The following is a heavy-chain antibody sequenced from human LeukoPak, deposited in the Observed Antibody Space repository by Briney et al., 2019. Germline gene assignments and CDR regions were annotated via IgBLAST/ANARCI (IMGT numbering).Heavy chain of an antibody. D-gene: IGHD3-22*01. V-gene: IGHV3-21*01. Sequence: GGSLRLSCAASGFTFSSYSMNWVRQAPGKGLEWVSSISSSSSYIYYADSVKGRLTISRDNAKNSLYLQMNSLRAEDTAVYYCARATYDSSGYHHDYWGQGTLVTVSS. CDR1: GFTFSSYS. CDR2: ISSSSSYI. CDR3: ARATYDSSGYHHDY. J-gene: IGHJ4*02.